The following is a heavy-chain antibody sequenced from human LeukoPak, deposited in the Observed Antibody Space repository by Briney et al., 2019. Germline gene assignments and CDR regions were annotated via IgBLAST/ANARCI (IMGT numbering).Heavy chain of an antibody. D-gene: IGHD3-10*01. CDR1: GYTFTGYY. CDR3: ARSGAYGSGSYLSY. Sequence: ASVKVPCKASGYTFTGYYMHWVRQAPGQGLEWMGWINPNSGGTNYAQKFQGRVTMTRDTSISTAYMELGSLRSDDTAVYYCARSGAYGSGSYLSYWGQGTLVTVSS. V-gene: IGHV1-2*02. J-gene: IGHJ4*02. CDR2: INPNSGGT.